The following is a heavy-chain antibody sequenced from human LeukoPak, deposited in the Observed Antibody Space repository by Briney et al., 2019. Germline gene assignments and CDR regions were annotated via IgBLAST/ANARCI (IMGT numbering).Heavy chain of an antibody. CDR2: IVVGSGNT. V-gene: IGHV1-58*01. D-gene: IGHD3-16*01. Sequence: SVTVSCTASGFTFTSSAVQWVRQARGQRLEWIGWIVVGSGNTNYAQKFQERVTITRDMSTSTAYMELSSLRSEDTAVYYCAASGPGGALFDYWGQGTLVTVSS. J-gene: IGHJ4*02. CDR3: AASGPGGALFDY. CDR1: GFTFTSSA.